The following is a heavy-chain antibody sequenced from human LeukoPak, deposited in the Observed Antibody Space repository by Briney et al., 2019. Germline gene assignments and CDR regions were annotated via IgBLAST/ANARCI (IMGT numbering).Heavy chain of an antibody. CDR1: GFTFRGYG. V-gene: IGHV3-33*06. CDR3: ANREGGYTYDPFDY. CDR2: LWYDGSNE. J-gene: IGHJ4*02. Sequence: PGGSLRLSCVASGFTFRGYGMHWVRQAPGKGLEWLSLLWYDGSNEYYADSVKGRFTISRDNSKNTLYLQMNSLRAKDTAVYYCANREGGYTYDPFDYWGQGTLVTVSS. D-gene: IGHD5-18*01.